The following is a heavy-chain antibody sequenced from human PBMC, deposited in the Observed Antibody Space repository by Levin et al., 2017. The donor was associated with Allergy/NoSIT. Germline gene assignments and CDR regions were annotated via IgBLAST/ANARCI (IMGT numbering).Heavy chain of an antibody. CDR3: ARRRTASDS. J-gene: IGHJ5*01. V-gene: IGHV3-7*01. CDR2: INADGSEK. Sequence: PGGSLRLSCAASGFTLSCCWMSWVRQAPGKGLEWVASINADGSEKYYVDSVKGRFTISRDNAKNSLFLQMNSLRVEDTAVYYCARRRTASDSWGQGTLVTVSS. CDR1: GFTLSCCW.